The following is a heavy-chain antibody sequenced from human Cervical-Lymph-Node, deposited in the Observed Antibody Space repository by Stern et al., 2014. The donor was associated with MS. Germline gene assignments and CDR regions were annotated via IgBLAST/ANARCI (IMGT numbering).Heavy chain of an antibody. Sequence: VQLVESGPGLVKPSQTLSLTCTVSGGSISSSGYHWSWLRQPADKGLEWIGRIHDSGRTYYNPSLKSRATISMDTAQNQFSLKLPSVTAADTAVYYCATTRWDLFTWNWFDPWGQGTLVTVSS. V-gene: IGHV4-61*02. CDR1: GGSISSSGYH. D-gene: IGHD1-26*01. CDR2: IHDSGRT. J-gene: IGHJ5*02. CDR3: ATTRWDLFTWNWFDP.